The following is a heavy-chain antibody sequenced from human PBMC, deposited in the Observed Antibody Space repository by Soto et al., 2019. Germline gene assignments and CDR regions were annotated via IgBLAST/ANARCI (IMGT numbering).Heavy chain of an antibody. V-gene: IGHV3-21*06. CDR2: ISSSSSYI. D-gene: IGHD5-18*01. J-gene: IGHJ4*02. CDR3: AMYYSYGYSFGY. CDR1: GFTFSSYS. Sequence: EVQLVESGGGLVKPGGSLRLSCAASGFTFSSYSMNWVLQAPGKGLEWVSSISSSSSYIYYAESVKGRFTISRNKAKNPLNLQINSLRAEDMAVYDCAMYYSYGYSFGYWAQGTLVTVSS.